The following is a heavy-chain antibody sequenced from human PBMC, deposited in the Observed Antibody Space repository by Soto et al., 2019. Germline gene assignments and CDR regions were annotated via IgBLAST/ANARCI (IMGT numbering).Heavy chain of an antibody. D-gene: IGHD6-13*01. V-gene: IGHV1-18*01. Sequence: ASVKVSCKASGYTFTSYGIGWVRQAPGQGLEWMGWISAYNGNTNYAQKLQGRVTMTTDTSTSTAYMELRSLRSDDTAVYYCARDSRSSRIRAYYYYGMDVWGQGTTVTVSS. J-gene: IGHJ6*02. CDR3: ARDSRSSRIRAYYYYGMDV. CDR1: GYTFTSYG. CDR2: ISAYNGNT.